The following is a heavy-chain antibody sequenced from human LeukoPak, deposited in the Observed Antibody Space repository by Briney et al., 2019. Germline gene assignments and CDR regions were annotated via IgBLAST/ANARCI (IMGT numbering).Heavy chain of an antibody. CDR1: GGTFSSYA. CDR2: IIPILGIA. CDR3: AREGIAEPDTNWFDP. J-gene: IGHJ5*02. D-gene: IGHD6-13*01. V-gene: IGHV1-69*04. Sequence: SVKVSCKASGGTFSSYAISWVRQAPGQGLEWMGRIIPILGIANYAQKFQGRVTITADKSTSTAYMELGRLTSDDTAVYYCAREGIAEPDTNWFDPWGQGTLVTVSS.